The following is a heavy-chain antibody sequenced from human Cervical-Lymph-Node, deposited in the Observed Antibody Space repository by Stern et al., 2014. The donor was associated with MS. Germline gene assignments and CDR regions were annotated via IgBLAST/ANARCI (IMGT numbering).Heavy chain of an antibody. D-gene: IGHD5-18*01. Sequence: QVHLVQSGAEVKKPESSVRVSCQASGGNFSVLAISWVRQAPGQGLEWMGGIIPILETATYAQKFKGRVTITADRSTSRVHMEMTSLRSEDTAVFYCALLRYTSGPEFWGQGTPVTVSS. CDR3: ALLRYTSGPEF. V-gene: IGHV1-69*06. J-gene: IGHJ4*02. CDR1: GGNFSVLA. CDR2: IIPILETA.